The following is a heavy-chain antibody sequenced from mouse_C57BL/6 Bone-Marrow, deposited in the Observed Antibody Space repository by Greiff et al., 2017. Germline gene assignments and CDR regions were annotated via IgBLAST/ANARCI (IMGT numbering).Heavy chain of an antibody. J-gene: IGHJ3*01. Sequence: QVQLQQSGPELVKPGASVKISCKASGYAFGSSWRNGVKQRPGKGLEWIGRIYPGDGDTNYNGKFKGKATLTADKSSSTAYMQLSSLTSEDSAVYFCARWDYDYGPFAYWGQGTLVTVSA. D-gene: IGHD2-4*01. V-gene: IGHV1-82*01. CDR3: ARWDYDYGPFAY. CDR2: IYPGDGDT. CDR1: GYAFGSSW.